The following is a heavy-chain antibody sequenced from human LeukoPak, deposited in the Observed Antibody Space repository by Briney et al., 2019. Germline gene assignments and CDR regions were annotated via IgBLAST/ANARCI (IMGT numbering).Heavy chain of an antibody. D-gene: IGHD2-15*01. CDR3: AELQRFGGGTFDY. CDR2: ILGASVT. CDR1: GFTFSNFG. Sequence: GGSLRLSCSASGFTFSNFGMSWVRQAPGKGLEWVSAILGASVTYYADSVKGRFAISRDSSTNTLYLDMSSLRVADTAVYYCAELQRFGGGTFDYWGQGTLVTVSS. J-gene: IGHJ4*02. V-gene: IGHV3-23*01.